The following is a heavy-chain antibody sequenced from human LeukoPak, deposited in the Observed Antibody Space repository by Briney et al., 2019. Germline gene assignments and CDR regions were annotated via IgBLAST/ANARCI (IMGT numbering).Heavy chain of an antibody. Sequence: PSETLSLTCTVSGGSISSGDYYWSWIRQPPGKGLEWIGYIYYSGSTYYNPSLKSRVTISVDTSKNQFSPKLSSVTAADTAVYYCARDIGSGPVDVWGQGTTVTVSS. CDR1: GGSISSGDYY. J-gene: IGHJ6*02. D-gene: IGHD3-10*01. CDR2: IYYSGST. V-gene: IGHV4-30-4*02. CDR3: ARDIGSGPVDV.